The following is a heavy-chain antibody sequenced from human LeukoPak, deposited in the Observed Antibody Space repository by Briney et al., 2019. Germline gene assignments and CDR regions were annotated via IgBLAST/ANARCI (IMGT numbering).Heavy chain of an antibody. CDR3: ARGLPYYDV. V-gene: IGHV3-7*01. CDR2: IKVDGSEK. Sequence: GGSLRLSCAASGFTFSIYWMSWVRQAPGKGLEWVANIKVDGSEKYYVDSVKGRFTISRDNAKNSLYLQMNSLRAEDTAVYYCARGLPYYDVWGQGTLVIVSS. J-gene: IGHJ4*02. CDR1: GFTFSIYW. D-gene: IGHD3-10*02.